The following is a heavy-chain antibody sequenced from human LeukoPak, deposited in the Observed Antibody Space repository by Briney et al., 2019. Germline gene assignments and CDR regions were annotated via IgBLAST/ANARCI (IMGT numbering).Heavy chain of an antibody. CDR1: GFTFSSYA. V-gene: IGHV3-30*04. Sequence: GGSLRLSCAASGFTFSSYAMHWVRQAPGKGLEWVAVISYEGSNKYYAASGKGRFTISRDNSKNTLYLQMNSLRVEDTAVYYCARDRGLGDYVWGSYRGLDYWGQGTLVSVSS. D-gene: IGHD3-16*02. J-gene: IGHJ4*02. CDR2: ISYEGSNK. CDR3: ARDRGLGDYVWGSYRGLDY.